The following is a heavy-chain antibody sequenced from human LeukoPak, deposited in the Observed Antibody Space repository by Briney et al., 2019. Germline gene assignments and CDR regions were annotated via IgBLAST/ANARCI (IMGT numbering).Heavy chain of an antibody. J-gene: IGHJ5*02. CDR3: ARGGLMAAPDTDLNWFDP. Sequence: ASVKVSCKASGYTFTDYCMHWVRQGPGQGLEWMGWINPNSGGTNYAQKFQGRVTLTRDTSISTAYMELSRLRSDDTAVYYCARGGLMAAPDTDLNWFDPWGQGTLVTVSP. CDR2: INPNSGGT. D-gene: IGHD6-13*01. V-gene: IGHV1-2*02. CDR1: GYTFTDYC.